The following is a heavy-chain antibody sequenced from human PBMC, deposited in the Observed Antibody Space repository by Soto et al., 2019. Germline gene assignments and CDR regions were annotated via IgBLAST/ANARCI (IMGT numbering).Heavy chain of an antibody. D-gene: IGHD5-12*01. J-gene: IGHJ3*02. Sequence: ASVKVSCKASGYTFTSYYMHWVRQAPGQGLEWMGIINPSGGSTSYAQKFRGRVTMTRDTSTSTVYMELSSLRSEDTAVYYCARVNSIVATIGAFDIWGQGTMVTVSS. CDR3: ARVNSIVATIGAFDI. CDR2: INPSGGST. CDR1: GYTFTSYY. V-gene: IGHV1-46*03.